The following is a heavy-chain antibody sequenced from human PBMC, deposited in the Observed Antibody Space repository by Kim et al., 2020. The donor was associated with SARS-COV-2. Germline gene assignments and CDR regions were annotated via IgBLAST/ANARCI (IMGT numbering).Heavy chain of an antibody. CDR3: APYSGYDSHY. Sequence: SYIYYADSVKGRFTNSRDNAKNALYLQMNSLGAEDTAVYYCAPYSGYDSHYWGQGTLVTVSS. J-gene: IGHJ4*02. CDR2: SYI. V-gene: IGHV3-21*01. D-gene: IGHD5-12*01.